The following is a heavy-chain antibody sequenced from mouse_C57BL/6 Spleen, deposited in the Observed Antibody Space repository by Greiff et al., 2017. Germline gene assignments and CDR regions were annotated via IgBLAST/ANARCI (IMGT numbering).Heavy chain of an antibody. CDR1: GYTFTSYT. CDR3: ARGWEGFDD. D-gene: IGHD1-1*02. Sequence: VQLQQSGAELARPGASVKMSCKASGYTFTSYTMHWVKQRPGQGLEWIGYINPSSGYTKYNQKFKDKATLTADKSSSTAYLQLSSRTSEDSAVYYCARGWEGFDDWGQGTTLTVSS. CDR2: INPSSGYT. J-gene: IGHJ2*01. V-gene: IGHV1-4*01.